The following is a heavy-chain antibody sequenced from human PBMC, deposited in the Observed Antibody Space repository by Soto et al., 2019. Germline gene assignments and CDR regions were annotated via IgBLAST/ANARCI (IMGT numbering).Heavy chain of an antibody. Sequence: SETLSLTCTVSGGSISSYYWSWIRQPPGKGLEWIGYIYYSGSTNYNPSLKSRVTISVDTSKNQFSLKLSSVTAADTAVYYCARGYYDILTGYYSYYYMDVWGKGTTVTVSS. CDR1: GGSISSYY. D-gene: IGHD3-9*01. J-gene: IGHJ6*03. CDR2: IYYSGST. CDR3: ARGYYDILTGYYSYYYMDV. V-gene: IGHV4-59*01.